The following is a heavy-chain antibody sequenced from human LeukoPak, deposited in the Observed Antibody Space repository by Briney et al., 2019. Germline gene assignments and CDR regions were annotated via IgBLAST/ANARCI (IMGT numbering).Heavy chain of an antibody. Sequence: SETLSLTCTVSGGSISSYYWSWIRQPAGKGLEWIGRIYTSGSTNYNPSLKSRVTMSVDTSKNQFSLKLSSVTAAGTAVYYCARVRLLESSLSLDYWGQGTLVTVSS. J-gene: IGHJ4*02. CDR1: GGSISSYY. V-gene: IGHV4-4*07. CDR2: IYTSGST. D-gene: IGHD2-21*02. CDR3: ARVRLLESSLSLDY.